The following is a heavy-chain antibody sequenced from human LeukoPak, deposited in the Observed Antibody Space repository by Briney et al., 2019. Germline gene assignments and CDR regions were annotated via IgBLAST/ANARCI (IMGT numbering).Heavy chain of an antibody. CDR1: GGSFSGYY. D-gene: IGHD3-9*01. V-gene: IGHV4-34*01. Sequence: SETLSLTCAVYGGSFSGYYWSWIRQPPGKGLEWIGEINHSGSTNYNPSLKSRVTISVDTSKNQFSLKLSSVTAADTAVYYCARGVLRYFDWPIPLYYYMDVWGKGTTVTVSS. CDR2: INHSGST. CDR3: ARGVLRYFDWPIPLYYYMDV. J-gene: IGHJ6*03.